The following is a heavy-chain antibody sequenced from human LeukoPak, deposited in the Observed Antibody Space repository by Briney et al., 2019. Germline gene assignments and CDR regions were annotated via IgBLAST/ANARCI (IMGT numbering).Heavy chain of an antibody. CDR3: ASVHNSDYYFDD. J-gene: IGHJ4*02. D-gene: IGHD1-1*01. CDR2: IIPIFGTA. Sequence: SVKVSCKASGGTFSSYAISWVRQAPGQGLEWMGGIIPIFGTANYAQKFQGRVTIAADESTSTAYMELSSLRSEDTAVYYCASVHNSDYYFDDWGQGTLVTASS. CDR1: GGTFSSYA. V-gene: IGHV1-69*13.